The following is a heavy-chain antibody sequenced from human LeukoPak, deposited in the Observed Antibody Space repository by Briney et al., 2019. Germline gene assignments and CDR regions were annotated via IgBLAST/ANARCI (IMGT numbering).Heavy chain of an antibody. CDR3: ARAIAVAGTGWFDP. CDR2: IYYSGST. Sequence: SETLSLTCTVSGGSISSYYWSWIRQPPGKGLEWIGYIYYSGSTNYNPSLKSRVAISVDTSKNQFSLKLSSVTAADTAVYYCARAIAVAGTGWFDPWGQGTLVTVSS. J-gene: IGHJ5*02. CDR1: GGSISSYY. V-gene: IGHV4-59*01. D-gene: IGHD6-19*01.